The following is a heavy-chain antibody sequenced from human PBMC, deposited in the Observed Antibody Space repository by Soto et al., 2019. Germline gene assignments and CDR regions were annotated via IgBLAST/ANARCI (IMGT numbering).Heavy chain of an antibody. D-gene: IGHD5-12*01. Sequence: GGSLRLSCAASGFTFSSYDMHWVRQATGKGLEWVSAIGTAGDTYYPGSVKGRFTISRENAKNSLYLQMNSLRAGDTAVYYCARDPNENIVATICFDYWGQGTLVTVSS. J-gene: IGHJ4*02. CDR2: IGTAGDT. CDR3: ARDPNENIVATICFDY. V-gene: IGHV3-13*01. CDR1: GFTFSSYD.